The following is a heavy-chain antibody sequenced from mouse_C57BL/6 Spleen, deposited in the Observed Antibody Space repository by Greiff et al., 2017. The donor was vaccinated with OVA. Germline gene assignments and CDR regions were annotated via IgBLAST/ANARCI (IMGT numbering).Heavy chain of an antibody. CDR1: GYTFTSYW. V-gene: IGHV1-64*01. CDR3: ASPDYYYGSSFGDY. CDR2: IHPNSGST. J-gene: IGHJ4*01. D-gene: IGHD1-1*01. Sequence: VKLQQPGVELVKPGASVKLSCKASGYTFTSYWMHWVKQRPGQGLEWIGMIHPNSGSTNYNEKFKSKATLTVDKSSSTAYMQLSSLTSEDSAVYYCASPDYYYGSSFGDYWGQGTSVTVSS.